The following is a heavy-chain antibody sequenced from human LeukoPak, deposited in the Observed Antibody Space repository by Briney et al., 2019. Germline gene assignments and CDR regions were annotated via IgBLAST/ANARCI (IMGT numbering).Heavy chain of an antibody. CDR3: AGISYSRIRGLQH. D-gene: IGHD6-13*01. CDR2: INHSGST. CDR1: GGSFSGYY. V-gene: IGHV4-34*01. Sequence: SGTLSLTCAVYGGSFSGYYWSWIRQPPGKGLEWIGEINHSGSTNYNPSLKSRVTISVDTSKNQFSLKLSSVTAADTAVYYCAGISYSRIRGLQHWGQGTLVTVSS. J-gene: IGHJ1*01.